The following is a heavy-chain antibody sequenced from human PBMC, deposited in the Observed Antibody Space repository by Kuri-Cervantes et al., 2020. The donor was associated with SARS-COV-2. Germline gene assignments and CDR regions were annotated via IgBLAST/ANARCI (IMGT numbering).Heavy chain of an antibody. J-gene: IGHJ4*02. CDR2: IYHSGST. D-gene: IGHD6-6*01. CDR3: ARQGGYSSSSLDY. CDR1: GYSISSGYY. Sequence: SQTLSLTCAVSGYSISSGYYWGWIRQPPGKGLGWIGSIYHSGSTYYNPSLKSRVTISVDTSKNQFSLKLSSVTAADTAVYYCARQGGYSSSSLDYWGQGTLVTVSS. V-gene: IGHV4-38-2*01.